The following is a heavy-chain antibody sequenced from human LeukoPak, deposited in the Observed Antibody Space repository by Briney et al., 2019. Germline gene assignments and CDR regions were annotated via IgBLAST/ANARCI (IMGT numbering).Heavy chain of an antibody. Sequence: ASVKVPCKASGYIFTSYGISWVRQAPGQGLEWLGWINTYNANTNYAQKLQGRVTMTTDTSTNTAYMELRSLRSGDTAVYYCARVKGGDSRDYWGQGTLVTVSS. J-gene: IGHJ4*02. D-gene: IGHD2-21*02. CDR1: GYIFTSYG. CDR3: ARVKGGDSRDY. V-gene: IGHV1-18*01. CDR2: INTYNANT.